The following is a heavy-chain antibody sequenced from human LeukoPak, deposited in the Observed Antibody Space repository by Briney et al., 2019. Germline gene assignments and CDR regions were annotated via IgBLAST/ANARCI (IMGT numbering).Heavy chain of an antibody. V-gene: IGHV1-18*04. CDR2: IRAYKGNT. CDR3: ARRRYCSSTSCYALGYFDY. D-gene: IGHD2-2*01. CDR1: GYTFTSYG. J-gene: IGHJ4*02. Sequence: ASVKVSCKASGYTFTSYGISWVRQAPGQGLEWMGWIRAYKGNTNYAEKLQGRVTMTTDTSTSTAYMELRSLRSDDTAVYYCARRRYCSSTSCYALGYFDYWGQGTLVTVSS.